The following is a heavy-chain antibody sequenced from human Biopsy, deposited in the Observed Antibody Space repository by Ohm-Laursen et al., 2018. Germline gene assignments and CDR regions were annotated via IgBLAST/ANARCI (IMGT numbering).Heavy chain of an antibody. D-gene: IGHD2/OR15-2a*01. CDR1: GGSISSDY. CDR3: ARATNSTGWPYYYFYGMDV. CDR2: IYYSGST. J-gene: IGHJ6*02. Sequence: PSETLSLTCTVSGGSISSDYWSWIRQTPGKGLEWIGYIYYSGSTNHNPSLKSRVTISVDTSKNQFSLRLNFVTAADTAVYYCARATNSTGWPYYYFYGMDVWGQGTTVTVSS. V-gene: IGHV4-59*01.